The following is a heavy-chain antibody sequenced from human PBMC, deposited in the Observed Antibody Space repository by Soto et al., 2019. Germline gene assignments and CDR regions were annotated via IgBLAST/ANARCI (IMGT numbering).Heavy chain of an antibody. D-gene: IGHD2-2*01. V-gene: IGHV1-3*01. J-gene: IGHJ6*02. CDR1: GYTFTSYA. Sequence: ASVKVSCKASGYTFTSYAMHWVRQAPGQRLEWMGWINAGNGNTKYSQKFQGRVTITRDTSASTAYMELSSLRSEDTAVYYCARGFLVPAAVPASGMDVWGQGTTVTVS. CDR2: INAGNGNT. CDR3: ARGFLVPAAVPASGMDV.